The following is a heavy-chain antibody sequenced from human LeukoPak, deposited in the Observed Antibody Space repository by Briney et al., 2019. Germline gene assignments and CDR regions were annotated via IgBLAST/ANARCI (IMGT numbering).Heavy chain of an antibody. V-gene: IGHV1-46*01. J-gene: IGHJ4*02. Sequence: ASVKVSCKASGYTFTSYYMHWVRQAPGQGLEWMGIINPSGGSTTYAQKLQGRVTMTRDTSTSTVYMELSSLRSEDTAVYYCARDTLTGYPMNLLDYWGQGTLVTVSS. D-gene: IGHD3-9*01. CDR1: GYTFTSYY. CDR2: INPSGGST. CDR3: ARDTLTGYPMNLLDY.